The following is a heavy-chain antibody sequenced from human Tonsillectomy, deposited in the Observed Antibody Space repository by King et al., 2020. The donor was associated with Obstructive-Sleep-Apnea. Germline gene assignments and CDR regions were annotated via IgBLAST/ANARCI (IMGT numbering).Heavy chain of an antibody. CDR3: AKDAEWELLGRFDY. CDR2: ITWNSGSI. Sequence: VQLVESGGGLVQPGRSLRLSCAASGFTFDDYAMHWVRQAPGKGLEWVSGITWNSGSIGYADSVKGRFTISRDNAKNSLCLQMNSLRAEDTALYYCAKDAEWELLGRFDYWGQGTLVTVSS. J-gene: IGHJ4*02. D-gene: IGHD1-26*01. V-gene: IGHV3-9*01. CDR1: GFTFDDYA.